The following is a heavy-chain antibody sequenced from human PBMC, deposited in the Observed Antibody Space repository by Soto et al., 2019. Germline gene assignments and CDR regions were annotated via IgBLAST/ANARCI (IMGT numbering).Heavy chain of an antibody. CDR3: GDDSSGLGWFDP. CDR2: ISYSGST. J-gene: IGHJ5*02. D-gene: IGHD3-22*01. Sequence: SETLSLTCTVSGGSISSSNYYWGWIRQPPGKGLEWIGSISYSGSTHYNPSLKSRLTMSVDTSKNQFSLKLTSVTAADTAVYYCGDDSSGLGWFDPWGQGTLVTVSS. CDR1: GGSISSSNYY. V-gene: IGHV4-39*01.